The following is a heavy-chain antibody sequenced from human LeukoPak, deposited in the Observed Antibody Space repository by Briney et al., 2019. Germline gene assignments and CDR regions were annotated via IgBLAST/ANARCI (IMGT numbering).Heavy chain of an antibody. Sequence: SETLSLTCTVSGGSISSHYWSWIRQPPGKGLEWIGCIYYSGSTNYNPSLKSRVTISVDTSKNQISLKLSSVTAADTAVYYCAEYYYDSSGYNDWFDPWGQGTLVTVSS. CDR3: AEYYYDSSGYNDWFDP. J-gene: IGHJ5*02. D-gene: IGHD3-22*01. CDR1: GGSISSHY. CDR2: IYYSGST. V-gene: IGHV4-59*11.